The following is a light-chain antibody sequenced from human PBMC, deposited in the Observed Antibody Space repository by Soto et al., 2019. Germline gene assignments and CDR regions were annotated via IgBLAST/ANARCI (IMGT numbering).Light chain of an antibody. V-gene: IGLV1-40*01. CDR3: QSYDSSLSGWV. J-gene: IGLJ3*02. Sequence: QSVLTQPPSVSGAPGQRVTIPCTGSSSNIGAGYDVHWYQQLPGTAPKLLIYGNSNRPSGVPDRFSGSKSGTSASLAITGLQAEDEAYYYCQSYDSSLSGWVFGGGTKLTVL. CDR1: SSNIGAGYD. CDR2: GNS.